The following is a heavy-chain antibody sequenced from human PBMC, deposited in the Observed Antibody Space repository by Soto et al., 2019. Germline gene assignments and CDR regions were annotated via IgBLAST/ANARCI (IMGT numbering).Heavy chain of an antibody. V-gene: IGHV1-69*13. Sequence: GASVKVSCKASGCTSSSYAISWVRQAPGQGLEWMGGIIPIFGTANYAQKFQGRVTIIADESTSTAYMELSSLRSEDTAVYYCARDLANYYDSSGNYYYYGMDVWGQGTTVTVSS. CDR1: GCTSSSYA. J-gene: IGHJ6*02. CDR2: IIPIFGTA. CDR3: ARDLANYYDSSGNYYYYGMDV. D-gene: IGHD3-22*01.